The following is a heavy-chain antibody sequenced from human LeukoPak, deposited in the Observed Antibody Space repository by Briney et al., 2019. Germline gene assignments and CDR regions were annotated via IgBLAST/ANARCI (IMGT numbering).Heavy chain of an antibody. V-gene: IGHV3-74*01. D-gene: IGHD4-17*01. Sequence: GGSLRLPCAASGFTFSTYWMYWVRQAPGKGLVWVSRINSDGGSTSYADSVKGRFTISRDNAKNTLYLQMNSLRAEDTAVYYCARESTTVTIYGLDVWGQGTTVTVSS. CDR1: GFTFSTYW. J-gene: IGHJ6*02. CDR3: ARESTTVTIYGLDV. CDR2: INSDGGST.